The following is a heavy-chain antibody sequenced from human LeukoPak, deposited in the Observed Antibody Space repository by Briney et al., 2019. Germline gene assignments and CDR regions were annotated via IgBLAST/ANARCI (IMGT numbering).Heavy chain of an antibody. CDR1: GFTFRNYW. CDR2: IKQDGSEK. J-gene: IGHJ4*02. CDR3: AREGY. V-gene: IGHV3-7*01. Sequence: PGGSLRLSCAASGFTFRNYWMSWVRQAPGKGLEWVASIKQDGSEKYYVDSVKGRFTVSRDNAKNSLYLQMNSLRAEDTAVYYCAREGYWGQGTLVTVSS.